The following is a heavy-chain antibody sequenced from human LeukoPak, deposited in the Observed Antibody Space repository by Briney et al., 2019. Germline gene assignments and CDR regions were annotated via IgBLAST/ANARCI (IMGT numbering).Heavy chain of an antibody. V-gene: IGHV1-8*01. CDR3: ASYSGSHDDAFDI. Sequence: ASVKVSCKASGYTFTSYDINWVRQATGQGLEWMGWMNPNSGNTGYAQKFQGRVTMTRNTSISTAYMELSSLRFEDTAVYYCASYSGSHDDAFDIWGQGTMVTVSS. J-gene: IGHJ3*02. D-gene: IGHD1-26*01. CDR2: MNPNSGNT. CDR1: GYTFTSYD.